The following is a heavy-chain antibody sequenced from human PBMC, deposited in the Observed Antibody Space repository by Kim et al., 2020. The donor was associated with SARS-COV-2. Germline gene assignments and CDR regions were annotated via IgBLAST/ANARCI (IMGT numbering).Heavy chain of an antibody. D-gene: IGHD6-19*01. CDR1: GGSISSYY. CDR2: IYYSGST. Sequence: SETLSLTCTVSGGSISSYYWSWIRQPPGKGLEWIVYIYYSGSTNYNPSLKSRVTISVDTSKNQFSLKLSSVTAADTAVYYCARDPRYSSGWYTPFDYWGQGTLVTVSS. J-gene: IGHJ4*02. CDR3: ARDPRYSSGWYTPFDY. V-gene: IGHV4-59*01.